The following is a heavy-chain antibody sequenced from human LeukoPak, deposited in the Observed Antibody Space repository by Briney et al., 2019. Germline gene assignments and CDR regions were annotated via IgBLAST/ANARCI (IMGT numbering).Heavy chain of an antibody. V-gene: IGHV3-73*01. CDR2: IRSKANSYAT. CDR3: TRRSRDGYNWDFDY. CDR1: GFTFSGSA. J-gene: IGHJ4*02. Sequence: AGGSLRLSCAASGFTFSGSAMHWVRQASGKGLEWVGRIRSKANSYATAYAASVKGRFTISRDDSKNTAYLQMNSLKTEDTAVYYCTRRSRDGYNWDFDYWGQGTLVTVSS. D-gene: IGHD5-24*01.